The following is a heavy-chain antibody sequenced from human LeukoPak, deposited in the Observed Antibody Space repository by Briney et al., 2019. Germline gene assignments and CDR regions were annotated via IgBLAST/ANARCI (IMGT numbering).Heavy chain of an antibody. CDR1: GFTFSSYS. V-gene: IGHV3-7*01. CDR3: VRSLQVWSPDPFDS. D-gene: IGHD1-1*01. J-gene: IGHJ4*02. CDR2: IAQDGSEE. Sequence: GGSLRLSCAASGFTFSSYSMNWVRQAPGQGLEWVANIAQDGSEERYVDSVKGRFTISRDNAENSLFLQMNSLRAEDTAVYYCVRSLQVWSPDPFDSWGQGTLVIVSS.